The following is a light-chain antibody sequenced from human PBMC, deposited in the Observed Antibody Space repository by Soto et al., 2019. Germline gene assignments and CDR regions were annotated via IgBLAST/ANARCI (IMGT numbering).Light chain of an antibody. CDR3: SSYTTSDTLV. CDR1: SSDVGGYDY. J-gene: IGLJ1*01. V-gene: IGLV2-14*01. Sequence: QPVLTQPASVSESPGQSITISCTGTSSDVGGYDYVAWYQHHPGKAPKLLIYEVTNRPSGISNRFSGSKSGNTASLTISGLQVEDEADYYCSSYTTSDTLVFGPGTKVTVL. CDR2: EVT.